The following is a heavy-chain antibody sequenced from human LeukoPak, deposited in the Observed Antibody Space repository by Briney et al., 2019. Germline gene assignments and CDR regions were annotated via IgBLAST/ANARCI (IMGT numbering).Heavy chain of an antibody. CDR3: ARDREVSPSIAAYGGFDP. CDR1: GGTFSSYD. J-gene: IGHJ5*02. D-gene: IGHD6-6*01. V-gene: IGHV1-69*04. Sequence: SVKVSCKASGGTFSSYDISWVRQAPGQGLEWVGRIIPILGIANYAQKFQGRVTITADKSTSTAYMELSSLRSEDTAVYYCARDREVSPSIAAYGGFDPWGQGTLVTVSS. CDR2: IIPILGIA.